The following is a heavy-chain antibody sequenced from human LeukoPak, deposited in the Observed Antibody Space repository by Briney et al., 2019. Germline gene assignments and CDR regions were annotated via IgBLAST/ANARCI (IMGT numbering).Heavy chain of an antibody. CDR1: GGSISSYY. J-gene: IGHJ5*02. CDR2: IYYSGST. CDR3: ARGGDYDILTGPFGNWFDP. D-gene: IGHD3-9*01. V-gene: IGHV4-59*01. Sequence: SETLSLTCTVSGGSISSYYWSWIWQPPGKGLEWIGYIYYSGSTNYNPSLKSRVTISVDTSKNQFSLKLSSVTAADTAVYYCARGGDYDILTGPFGNWFDPWGQGTLVTVSS.